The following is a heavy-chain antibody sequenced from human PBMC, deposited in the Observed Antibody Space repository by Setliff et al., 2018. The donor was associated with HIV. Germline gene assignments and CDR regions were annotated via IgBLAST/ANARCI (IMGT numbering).Heavy chain of an antibody. CDR2: IHYSGAT. J-gene: IGHJ3*02. D-gene: IGHD2-8*01. V-gene: IGHV4-59*08. CDR3: ARHSPNVGVRGDAFDI. Sequence: PSKTLSLTCTVSGGSISSHYWIWIRQPPGKGLEWIGYIHYSGATNYNPSLKSRVTISLDTSRTQFSLRLSSVTAADTAVYYCARHSPNVGVRGDAFDIWGQGTVVTVSS. CDR1: GGSISSHY.